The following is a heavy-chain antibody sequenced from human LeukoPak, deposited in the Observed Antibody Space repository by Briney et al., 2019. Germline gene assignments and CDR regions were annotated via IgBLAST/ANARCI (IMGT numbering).Heavy chain of an antibody. CDR1: GDSVSTNSAA. CDR3: ARSGPGVPATMYYYMDV. V-gene: IGHV6-1*01. D-gene: IGHD2-2*01. CDR2: TYYRSKWYN. J-gene: IGHJ6*03. Sequence: SQTLSLTCAISGDSVSTNSAAWNWIRQSPSRGLEWLGRTYYRSKWYNDYVVSVKSRITINPDTSQNQFSLQLSSVTPEDTAVYYCARSGPGVPATMYYYMDVWGKGTTVTVSS.